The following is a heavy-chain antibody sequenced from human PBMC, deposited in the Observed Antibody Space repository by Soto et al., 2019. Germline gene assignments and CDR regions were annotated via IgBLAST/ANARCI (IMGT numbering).Heavy chain of an antibody. CDR3: ARPILTGYDY. D-gene: IGHD3-9*01. CDR1: GGSISSYY. Sequence: SETLSLTCTVSGGSISSYYWSWIRQPPGKGLEWIGYIYYSGSTNDNPSLKSRVTISVDTSKNQFSLKLSSVTAADTAVYYCARPILTGYDYWGQGTLVTVSS. CDR2: IYYSGST. J-gene: IGHJ4*02. V-gene: IGHV4-59*01.